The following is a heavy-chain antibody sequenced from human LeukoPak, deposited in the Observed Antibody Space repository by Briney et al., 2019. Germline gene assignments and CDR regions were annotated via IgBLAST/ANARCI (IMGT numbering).Heavy chain of an antibody. V-gene: IGHV3-48*01. CDR1: GFTFSSYN. Sequence: GGSLRLSCAASGFTFSSYNMHWVRQAPGKGLEWVSYISSSSSTIYYADSVKGRFTISRDNAKNSLYLQMNSLRAEDTAVYYCAKDREAYCGGDCYFFDYWGQGTLVTVSS. CDR3: AKDREAYCGGDCYFFDY. J-gene: IGHJ4*02. D-gene: IGHD2-21*01. CDR2: ISSSSSTI.